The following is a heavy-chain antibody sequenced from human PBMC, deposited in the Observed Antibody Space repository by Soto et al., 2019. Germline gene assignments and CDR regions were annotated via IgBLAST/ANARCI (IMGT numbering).Heavy chain of an antibody. CDR3: AKYSGYDPYYGMDV. J-gene: IGHJ6*02. V-gene: IGHV3-23*01. D-gene: IGHD5-12*01. Sequence: EVQLLESGGGLVQPGGSLRLSCAASGFTFNSYAMSWVRQAPGKGLEWVSAISGSGGSTYYADSVKGRFTISRDNSKNTLYLQMNSLRAEDTAVYYCAKYSGYDPYYGMDVWGQGTTVTVSS. CDR1: GFTFNSYA. CDR2: ISGSGGST.